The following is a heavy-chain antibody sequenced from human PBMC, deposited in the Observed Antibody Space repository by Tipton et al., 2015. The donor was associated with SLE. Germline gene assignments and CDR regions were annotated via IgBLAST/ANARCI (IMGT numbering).Heavy chain of an antibody. CDR2: IHHSGTT. V-gene: IGHV4-4*02. J-gene: IGHJ6*04. Sequence: TLSLTCAVSGDSISNRHWWSWVRQPPGKELEWIGEIHHSGTTNYNPSLGSRLTISVDTSKDQFSLRLTSVTAADTAVYYCARATDWNLSPDVWVKGTTVTVAS. CDR1: GDSISNRHW. D-gene: IGHD1-7*01. CDR3: ARATDWNLSPDV.